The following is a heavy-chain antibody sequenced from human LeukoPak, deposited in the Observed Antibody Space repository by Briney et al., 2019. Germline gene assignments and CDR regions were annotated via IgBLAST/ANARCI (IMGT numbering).Heavy chain of an antibody. D-gene: IGHD3-22*01. CDR2: INHSGST. CDR3: ARRRGRGYYDSSGSYPDY. Sequence: PSETLSLTCAVYGGSFSGYYWSWIRQPPGKGLEWIGEINHSGSTNYNPSLRSRVTMSLDTSKNQFSLNLNSVTAADTAVYYCARRRGRGYYDSSGSYPDYWGQGTLVTVSS. CDR1: GGSFSGYY. J-gene: IGHJ4*02. V-gene: IGHV4-34*01.